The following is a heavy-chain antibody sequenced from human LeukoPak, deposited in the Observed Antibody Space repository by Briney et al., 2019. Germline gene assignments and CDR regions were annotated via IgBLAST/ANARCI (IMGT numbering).Heavy chain of an antibody. J-gene: IGHJ4*02. CDR1: GGSISSSSYY. CDR2: IYYSGST. V-gene: IGHV4-39*07. CDR3: ARDPVAAAGTAGTD. D-gene: IGHD6-13*01. Sequence: PSETLSLTCTVSGGSISSSSYYWGWIRQPPGKGLEWIGSIYYSGSTYYNPSLKSRVTISVDTSKNQFSLKLSSVTAADTAVYYCARDPVAAAGTAGTDWGQGTLVTVSS.